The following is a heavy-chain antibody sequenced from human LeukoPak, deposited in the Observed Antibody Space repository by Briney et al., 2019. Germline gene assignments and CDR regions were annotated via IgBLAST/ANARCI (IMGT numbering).Heavy chain of an antibody. D-gene: IGHD3-9*01. J-gene: IGHJ4*02. CDR3: VRQKEYYDILTGNYEYYSDN. Sequence: SETLSLTCTVSAASISSGNYYWAWIRQPPGKGLEWIGSIYYSGGSYSNPSLKSRVTISVDTSKNQFSLKMRSVTAADTAVYYCVRQKEYYDILTGNYEYYSDNWGQGTPVTVSS. V-gene: IGHV4-39*01. CDR2: IYYSGGS. CDR1: AASISSGNYY.